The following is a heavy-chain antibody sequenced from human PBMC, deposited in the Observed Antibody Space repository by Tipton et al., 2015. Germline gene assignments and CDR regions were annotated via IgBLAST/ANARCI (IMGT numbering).Heavy chain of an antibody. CDR2: ISFSDTT. D-gene: IGHD4-23*01. J-gene: IGHJ4*02. Sequence: GLVKPSETLSLTCTVSGGSVSSGSYYWSWIRQPPGKGLEWIGYISFSDTTHYNPSLKSRVTISVDTSKTQFSLKMSSVTASDTAVYYCARARGRHGGLFDSWGQGILVTVSS. CDR3: ARARGRHGGLFDS. CDR1: GGSVSSGSYY. V-gene: IGHV4-61*01.